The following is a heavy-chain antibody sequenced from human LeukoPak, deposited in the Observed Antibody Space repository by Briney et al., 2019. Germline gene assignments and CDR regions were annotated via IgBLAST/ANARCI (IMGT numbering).Heavy chain of an antibody. V-gene: IGHV3-7*01. CDR2: IKQDGSEK. CDR3: AREGIGYYDSSGYSDY. J-gene: IGHJ4*02. CDR1: GFTFSSYW. D-gene: IGHD3-22*01. Sequence: GGSLRLSCAASGFTFSSYWMSWVRQAPGKGLEWVANIKQDGSEKYYVDSVKGRFTISRDSAKNSLYLQMNSLRAEDTAVYYCAREGIGYYDSSGYSDYWGQGTLVTVSS.